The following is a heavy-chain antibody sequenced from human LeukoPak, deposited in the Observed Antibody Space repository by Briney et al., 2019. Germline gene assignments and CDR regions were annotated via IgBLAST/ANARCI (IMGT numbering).Heavy chain of an antibody. D-gene: IGHD6-13*01. CDR2: IYSDGST. CDR1: GFTFSSKY. J-gene: IGHJ4*02. V-gene: IGHV3-53*01. CDR3: ARDPQSSQQLVSY. Sequence: GGSLRLSCAASGFTFSSKYMTWARQVPGKGLEWVSVIYSDGSTYYADSVKGRFTISRDNSKNTLYLQMNSLRAEDTAVYYCARDPQSSQQLVSYWGQRTLVTVSS.